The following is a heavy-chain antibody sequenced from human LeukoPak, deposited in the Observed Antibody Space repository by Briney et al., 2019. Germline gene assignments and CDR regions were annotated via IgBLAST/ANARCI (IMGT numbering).Heavy chain of an antibody. J-gene: IGHJ3*02. D-gene: IGHD3-16*01. CDR1: GLTFSSYA. CDR3: AKGRGGLPSALDI. Sequence: GGSLRLSCAASGLTFSSYAMNWVRQAPGKGLEWVSGISGSGGCTYYADSVKGRFTISRDNSKNTLYLQMNSLRSEDTAIYYCAKGRGGLPSALDIWGQGTMVTVSS. CDR2: ISGSGGCT. V-gene: IGHV3-23*01.